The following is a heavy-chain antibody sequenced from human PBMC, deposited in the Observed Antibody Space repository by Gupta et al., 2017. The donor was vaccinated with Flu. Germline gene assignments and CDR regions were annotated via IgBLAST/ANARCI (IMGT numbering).Heavy chain of an antibody. CDR2: ISGSGSKI. V-gene: IGHV3-48*03. CDR1: GFTFSSYE. D-gene: IGHD5-18*01. CDR3: VRDAEGGYTRAGYGMDV. Sequence: EVQVVESGGGLVQPGGSLRLSCAASGFTFSSYEMKWVRQAPGKGLEWVSYISGSGSKIYYADSVKGRFTISRDNAKNSLYLQMNSLRAEDTAVYYCVRDAEGGYTRAGYGMDVWGQGTTVTVSS. J-gene: IGHJ6*02.